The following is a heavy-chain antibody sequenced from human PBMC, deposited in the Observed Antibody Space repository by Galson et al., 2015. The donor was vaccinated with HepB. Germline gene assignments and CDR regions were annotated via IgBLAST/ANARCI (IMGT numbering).Heavy chain of an antibody. CDR3: ARLVPTLGYGASDY. Sequence: ETLSLTCTVSGGSISGHYWNWIRQPPGKGLEWIGYVFYSGSTHYNPSLQSRVTISVDTSKNQFSLILRSVTAADTAVYYCARLVPTLGYGASDYWGQGTLGTVSS. CDR2: VFYSGST. J-gene: IGHJ4*02. V-gene: IGHV4-59*08. CDR1: GGSISGHY. D-gene: IGHD2-15*01.